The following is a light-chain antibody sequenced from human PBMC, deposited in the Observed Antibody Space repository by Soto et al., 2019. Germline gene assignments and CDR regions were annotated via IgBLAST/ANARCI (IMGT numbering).Light chain of an antibody. CDR3: QDDNSYSEA. V-gene: IGKV1-9*01. CDR2: GAS. J-gene: IGKJ1*01. CDR1: QGISSN. Sequence: IQLTQSPPSLSSSVGDRFTITFRASQGISSNLAWYQQKRGKAPKLLILGASTLQSGVQSRFSGSGSGTDFTLTVSIVQPEDFATYYCQDDNSYSEAFGQGTKVDIK.